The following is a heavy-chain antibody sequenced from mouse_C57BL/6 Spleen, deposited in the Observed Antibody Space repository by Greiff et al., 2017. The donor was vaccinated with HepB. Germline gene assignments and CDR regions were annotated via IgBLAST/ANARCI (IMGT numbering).Heavy chain of an antibody. D-gene: IGHD1-1*01. Sequence: EVQLQQSGGGLVKPGGSLKLSCAASGFTFSDYGMHWVRQAPEKGLEWVAYISSGSSTIYYADTVKGRFTISRDNAKNTLFMQMTSLRSEDTAMYYCARPLYYYGSSYFAYWGQGTLVTVSA. CDR1: GFTFSDYG. J-gene: IGHJ3*01. CDR3: ARPLYYYGSSYFAY. CDR2: ISSGSSTI. V-gene: IGHV5-17*01.